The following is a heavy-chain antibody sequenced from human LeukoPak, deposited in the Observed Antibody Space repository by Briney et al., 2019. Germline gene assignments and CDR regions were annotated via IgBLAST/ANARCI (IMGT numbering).Heavy chain of an antibody. J-gene: IGHJ4*02. Sequence: GGSLRLSCAASGFTFSSYWMSWVRQAPGKGLEWVANIKQDGSEKYYVDSVKGRFTISRDNAKNSLYLQMNSLRAEDTAVYYCARTSSAVNTKGLDSWGQGTLVTVSS. CDR2: IKQDGSEK. V-gene: IGHV3-7*03. D-gene: IGHD6-13*01. CDR1: GFTFSSYW. CDR3: ARTSSAVNTKGLDS.